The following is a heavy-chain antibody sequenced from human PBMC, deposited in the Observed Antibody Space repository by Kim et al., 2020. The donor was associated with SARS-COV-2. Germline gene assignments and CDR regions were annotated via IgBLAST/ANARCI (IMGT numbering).Heavy chain of an antibody. CDR3: ARSGAGDFDY. CDR2: IWGDSGTV. Sequence: GGSLRLSCVASGFPFSTFELNWVRLAPGKGLEWIAYIWGDSGTVKYADSVKGRFTISRDNTRNSLFLQMNSLSAEDTAVYYCARSGAGDFDYWGQGTLVTVSS. J-gene: IGHJ4*02. D-gene: IGHD6-19*01. V-gene: IGHV3-48*03. CDR1: GFPFSTFE.